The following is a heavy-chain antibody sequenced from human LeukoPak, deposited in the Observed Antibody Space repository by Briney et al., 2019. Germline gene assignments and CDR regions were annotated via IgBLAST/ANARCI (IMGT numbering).Heavy chain of an antibody. CDR3: ARVRDDILTGCPPYYFDY. J-gene: IGHJ4*02. V-gene: IGHV4-61*01. CDR2: IYYSGST. CDR1: GGSVSSGSYY. D-gene: IGHD3-9*01. Sequence: SETLSLTCTVSGGSVSSGSYYWSWIRQPPGKGLEWIGYIYYSGSTNYNPSLKSRVTISVDTSKNQFSLKLSSVTAADTAVYYCARVRDDILTGCPPYYFDYWGQGTLVTVSS.